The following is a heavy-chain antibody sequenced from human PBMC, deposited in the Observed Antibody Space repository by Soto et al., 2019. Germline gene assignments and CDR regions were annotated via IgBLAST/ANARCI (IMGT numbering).Heavy chain of an antibody. V-gene: IGHV4-34*01. CDR3: ARVPARLGAFDV. CDR2: INHSGST. D-gene: IGHD2-2*01. CDR1: GGSFSFYY. J-gene: IGHJ3*01. Sequence: ASETLSLTCAVSGGSFSFYYWSWIRQPPGKELEWIGEINHSGSTNYNSSLKSRVSISLDRSKNQFSLKLSSVTAADTAVYYCARVPARLGAFDVWGQGTMVTVSS.